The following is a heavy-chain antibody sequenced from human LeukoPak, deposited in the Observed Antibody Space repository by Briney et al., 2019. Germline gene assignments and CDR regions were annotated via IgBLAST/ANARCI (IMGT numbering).Heavy chain of an antibody. D-gene: IGHD5-24*01. CDR3: ASVEMATVFLLHY. J-gene: IGHJ4*02. Sequence: GASVKVSCKASGYTFTGYYMHWVRQAPGQGLEWMGWINPNSGGTNYAQKFQGRVTMTRDTSISTAYMELSRLRSDDTAVYYCASVEMATVFLLHYWSQGTLVTVSS. CDR1: GYTFTGYY. CDR2: INPNSGGT. V-gene: IGHV1-2*02.